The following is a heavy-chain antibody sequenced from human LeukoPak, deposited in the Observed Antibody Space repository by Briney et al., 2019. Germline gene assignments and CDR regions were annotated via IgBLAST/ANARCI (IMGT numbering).Heavy chain of an antibody. V-gene: IGHV3-21*01. Sequence: PGGSLRLSCAASGFTFSSYSMNWVRQAPGKGLEWVSSISSSSSYIYYADSVKGRFTISRDNVKNSLYLQMNSLRAEDTAVYYCARGGDIVARDFDPWGQGTLVTVSS. CDR2: ISSSSSYI. D-gene: IGHD5-12*01. J-gene: IGHJ5*02. CDR3: ARGGDIVARDFDP. CDR1: GFTFSSYS.